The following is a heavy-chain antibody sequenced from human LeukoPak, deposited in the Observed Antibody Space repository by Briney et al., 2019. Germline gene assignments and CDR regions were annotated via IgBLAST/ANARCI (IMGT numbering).Heavy chain of an antibody. CDR3: AREDCSSTSCYAVFDAFDI. J-gene: IGHJ3*02. Sequence: GGPLRLSCAASGFTFSSYSMSWVRQAPGKGLEWVSSISSSSSYIYYADSVKGRFTISRDNAKNSLYLQMNSLRAEDTAVYYCAREDCSSTSCYAVFDAFDIWGQGTMVTVSS. V-gene: IGHV3-21*01. D-gene: IGHD2-2*01. CDR1: GFTFSSYS. CDR2: ISSSSSYI.